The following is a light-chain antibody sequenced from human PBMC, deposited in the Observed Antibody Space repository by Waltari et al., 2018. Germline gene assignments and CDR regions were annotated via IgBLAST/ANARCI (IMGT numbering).Light chain of an antibody. V-gene: IGLV2-14*03. Sequence: QSALTQPASVSGSPGQSITISCTGTSSDAGSSNYVSWYQPHPGKAPKLMIFDVSYRPSGVSDRFSGSKSGNTASLTISGLQAEDEADYYCSSYASSGTNVFGGGTKVTVL. CDR1: SSDAGSSNY. CDR2: DVS. J-gene: IGLJ6*01. CDR3: SSYASSGTNV.